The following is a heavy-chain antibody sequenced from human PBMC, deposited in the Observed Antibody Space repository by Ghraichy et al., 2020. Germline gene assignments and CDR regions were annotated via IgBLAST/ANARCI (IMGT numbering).Heavy chain of an antibody. CDR2: FDPEDGET. V-gene: IGHV1-24*01. CDR1: GYTLTELS. D-gene: IGHD4-17*01. J-gene: IGHJ6*02. Sequence: ASVKVSCKVSGYTLTELSMHWVRQAPGKGLEWMGGFDPEDGETIYAQKFQGRVTMTEDTSTDTAYMELSSLRSEDTAVYYCATGEPTYGDYTYYYYYGMDVWGQGTTVTVSS. CDR3: ATGEPTYGDYTYYYYYGMDV.